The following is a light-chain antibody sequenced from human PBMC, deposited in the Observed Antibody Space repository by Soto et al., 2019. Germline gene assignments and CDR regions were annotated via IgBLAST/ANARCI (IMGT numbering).Light chain of an antibody. J-gene: IGKJ3*01. V-gene: IGKV3-11*01. Sequence: EIVVTQSPGTTSLSTGERATVSCTASQSVSSYLAWYQQKPGQAHRLLIYAPSHSATGIPARVSGSGSRTDFTLTIISLETEDVAVSYCQERSNWLFIFGPGTKV. CDR2: APS. CDR1: QSVSSY. CDR3: QERSNWLFI.